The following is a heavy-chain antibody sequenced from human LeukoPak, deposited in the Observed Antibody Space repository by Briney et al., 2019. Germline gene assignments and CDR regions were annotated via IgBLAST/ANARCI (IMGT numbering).Heavy chain of an antibody. Sequence: GGSLRLSCAASGFIISSNYMSWVRQAPGKGLEWVSVIYSAGHTYYADSVKGRFTFSRDDSKNTLFLQMNDLRAEDTAEYYCASGYSGYLQGYYYFDYWGQGTLVTVSS. CDR3: ASGYSGYLQGYYYFDY. V-gene: IGHV3-53*01. J-gene: IGHJ4*02. D-gene: IGHD5-12*01. CDR1: GFIISSNY. CDR2: IYSAGHT.